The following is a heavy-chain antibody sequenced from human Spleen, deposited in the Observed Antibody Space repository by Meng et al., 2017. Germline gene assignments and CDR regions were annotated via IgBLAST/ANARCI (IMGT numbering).Heavy chain of an antibody. CDR1: GGSISSSSYY. CDR2: IYYSGST. Sequence: SETLSLTCTVSGGSISSSSYYWGWIRQPPGKGLEWIGSIYYSGSTYHNPSLKSRVTISLDTSKKQFSLRLNSLTAADTAVYYCARAPLPYYYDSRGSYYGYAFDIWGQGTMVTVSS. CDR3: ARAPLPYYYDSRGSYYGYAFDI. D-gene: IGHD3-22*01. J-gene: IGHJ3*02. V-gene: IGHV4-39*07.